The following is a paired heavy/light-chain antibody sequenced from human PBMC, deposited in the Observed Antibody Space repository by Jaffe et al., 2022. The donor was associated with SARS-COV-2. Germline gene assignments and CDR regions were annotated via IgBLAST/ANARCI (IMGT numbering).Light chain of an antibody. Sequence: DIVMTQSPDSLAVSLGERATISCKSSQSVLYTTNKKNYLTWYQQKPGQPPRQLITWASIRESGVPDRFSGSGSGTDFTLTISSLQAEDVAVYYCQQYYSIPLTFGGGTKVEIK. V-gene: IGKV4-1*01. CDR1: QSVLYTTNKKNY. CDR2: WAS. J-gene: IGKJ4*01. CDR3: QQYYSIPLT.
Heavy chain of an antibody. CDR2: ISWNSGSI. CDR3: AKDSSTRHHYHILTDYSWFDT. D-gene: IGHD3-9*01. J-gene: IGHJ5*02. V-gene: IGHV3-9*01. CDR1: GFTFEDYA. Sequence: EVLLVESGGGLVQPGRSLRLSCAASGFTFEDYAMHWVRQAPGKGLEWVSSISWNSGSIVYADSVKGRFTISRDNAKKSLHLQMNSLGAEDTALYYCAKDSSTRHHYHILTDYSWFDTWGQGTLVTVFS.